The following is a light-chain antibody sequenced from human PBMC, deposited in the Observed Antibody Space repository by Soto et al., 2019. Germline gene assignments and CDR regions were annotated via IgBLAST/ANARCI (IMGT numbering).Light chain of an antibody. V-gene: IGKV3-15*01. J-gene: IGKJ1*01. CDR2: DAS. CDR3: QQYRSWPRT. Sequence: ELVMTQSPARISVSPVARATLSCRASQSVSSRLAWYQQKRGQAPRLLIYDASTRATGIPARFSGRGAGAEFTLTISSLQSEDFAVYYCQQYRSWPRTCGQGTKGDI. CDR1: QSVSSR.